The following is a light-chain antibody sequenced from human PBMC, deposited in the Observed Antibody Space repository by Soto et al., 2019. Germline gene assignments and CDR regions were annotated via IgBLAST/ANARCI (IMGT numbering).Light chain of an antibody. Sequence: QSVLTQPPSVSGAPGKRVTISCTGSSSNIGAGYGVHWYQQLPGTAPKLLIYDNNNRPSGVPDRFSGSKSGTSASLAITGLQAEDEADYYCQSFDSRLSDSYVFGTGTKLTVL. CDR2: DNN. CDR3: QSFDSRLSDSYV. CDR1: SSNIGAGYG. J-gene: IGLJ1*01. V-gene: IGLV1-40*01.